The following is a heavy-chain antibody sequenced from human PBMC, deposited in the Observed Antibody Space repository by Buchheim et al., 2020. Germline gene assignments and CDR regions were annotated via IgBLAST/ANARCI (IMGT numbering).Heavy chain of an antibody. CDR1: GFTFGSYW. Sequence: EVQLVESGGGLVQPGGSLRLSCAASGFTFGSYWMTWVRQAPGKGLEWVANIKEDGSEGYYVDSVKGRFTISRDNAMNSLFLQMSSLRAEDTAVYYCARGTRDYYGMDVWGQGTT. J-gene: IGHJ6*02. V-gene: IGHV3-7*01. CDR3: ARGTRDYYGMDV. CDR2: IKEDGSEG.